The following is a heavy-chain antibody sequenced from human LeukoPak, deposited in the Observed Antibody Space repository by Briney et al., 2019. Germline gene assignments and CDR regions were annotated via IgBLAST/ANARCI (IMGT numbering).Heavy chain of an antibody. CDR1: GYSISSGYY. D-gene: IGHD6-13*01. Sequence: SETLSLTCTVSGYSISSGYYWGWIRQPPGKGLEWIGSIYHSGSTYYNPSLKSRVTISVDTSKNQFSLKLSSVTAADTAVYYCARDLGRSSSWYKGDYWGQGTLVTVSS. CDR2: IYHSGST. CDR3: ARDLGRSSSWYKGDY. V-gene: IGHV4-38-2*02. J-gene: IGHJ4*02.